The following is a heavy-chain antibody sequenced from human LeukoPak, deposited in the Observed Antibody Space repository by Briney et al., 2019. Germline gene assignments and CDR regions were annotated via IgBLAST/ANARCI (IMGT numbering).Heavy chain of an antibody. CDR3: ARDRGSSMTTVTTFDY. V-gene: IGHV1-69*05. Sequence: RASVKVSCKASGGTFSSYAISWVRQAPGQGLEWMGGIIPIFGTANYAQKFQGRVTITTDESTSTAYMELSSLRSEDTAVYYCARDRGSSMTTVTTFDYWGQGTLVTVSS. CDR1: GGTFSSYA. CDR2: IIPIFGTA. D-gene: IGHD4-11*01. J-gene: IGHJ4*02.